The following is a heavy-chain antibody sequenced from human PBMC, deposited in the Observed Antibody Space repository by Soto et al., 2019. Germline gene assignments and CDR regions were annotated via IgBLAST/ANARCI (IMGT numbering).Heavy chain of an antibody. J-gene: IGHJ4*02. Sequence: QVQLVESGGGVFQPGRSLRLSCAASGFTFSTYGMHWVRQAPGKGLEWVAAMSYDGTKQYYVDSVKGRFTISRDNSRNTPFLQLNSLRDEDTAVYYCAKEYGSTWIDHWGQGTPVTVSS. CDR1: GFTFSTYG. V-gene: IGHV3-30*18. CDR2: MSYDGTKQ. D-gene: IGHD6-13*01. CDR3: AKEYGSTWIDH.